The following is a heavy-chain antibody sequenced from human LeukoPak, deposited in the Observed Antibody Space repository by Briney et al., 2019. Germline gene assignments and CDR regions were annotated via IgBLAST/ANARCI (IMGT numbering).Heavy chain of an antibody. CDR2: ISYDGCEQ. D-gene: IGHD3-22*01. CDR1: GFTFSSYG. J-gene: IGHJ4*02. CDR3: AKDLRDDRRSLYFDS. V-gene: IGHV3-30*18. Sequence: GGSLRLSCAASGFTFSSYGMHWLRQAPGKGMEGVAVISYDGCEQYYADSVKGRFTISRETSKNTLYLQMHGLRTEDTAVYYCAKDLRDDRRSLYFDSWGVGTLVTVSS.